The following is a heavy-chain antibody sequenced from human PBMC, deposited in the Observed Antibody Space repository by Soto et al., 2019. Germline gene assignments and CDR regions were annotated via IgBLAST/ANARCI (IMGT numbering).Heavy chain of an antibody. J-gene: IGHJ4*02. CDR3: AHRRCSGGSCYFDY. CDR2: IYWNVEK. D-gene: IGHD2-15*01. V-gene: IGHV2-5*01. CDR1: GFSLSTSGVG. Sequence: QISLKESGPTLVKPTETLTLTCSFSGFSLSTSGVGVGWIRQPPGKALEWLGMIYWNVEKRYSPSLTNRLTITKDTSKIQVVLTLTDMDPEDTGTYFCAHRRCSGGSCYFDYWGQGTLVTVSS.